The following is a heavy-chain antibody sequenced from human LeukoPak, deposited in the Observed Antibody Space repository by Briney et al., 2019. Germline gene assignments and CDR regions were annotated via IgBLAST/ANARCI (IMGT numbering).Heavy chain of an antibody. J-gene: IGHJ4*02. D-gene: IGHD6-13*01. Sequence: GRSLRLSCAASGFTFSSYAMHWVRQAPGKGLEWVAVISYDGSNKYYADSVKGRFTISRDNSKNTLYLQMNSLRAEDTAVYYCATTGYSSRNYWGQGTLVTVSS. V-gene: IGHV3-30*04. CDR2: ISYDGSNK. CDR1: GFTFSSYA. CDR3: ATTGYSSRNY.